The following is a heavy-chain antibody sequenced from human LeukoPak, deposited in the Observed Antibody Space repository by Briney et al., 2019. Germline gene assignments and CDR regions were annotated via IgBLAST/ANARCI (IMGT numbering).Heavy chain of an antibody. Sequence: GGSLRLSCVASGFSFTTHAMSWVRQAPGKGLDWVSAISCSGGSTYYADSVKGRFTISRDNSKNTLYLQMNSLRAEDTAVYYCAKDRGNVAKNAFDIWGQGTMVTVSS. D-gene: IGHD3-10*01. CDR1: GFSFTTHA. CDR2: ISCSGGST. J-gene: IGHJ3*02. V-gene: IGHV3-23*01. CDR3: AKDRGNVAKNAFDI.